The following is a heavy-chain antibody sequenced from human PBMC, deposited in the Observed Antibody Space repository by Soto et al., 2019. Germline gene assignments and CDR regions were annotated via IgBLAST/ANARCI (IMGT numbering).Heavy chain of an antibody. V-gene: IGHV4-31*03. D-gene: IGHD3-22*01. CDR3: ARDSSRYHFAWFEP. Sequence: SETLSLTCTFSVVSISSGGYYWSWIRQHPGKGLEWIGYIYYSGSTYYNPSLKSRVTISVDTSKNQFSLKLSSVTAADTAVYYCARDSSRYHFAWFEPWGQAPRCTVS. J-gene: IGHJ5*02. CDR1: VVSISSGGYY. CDR2: IYYSGST.